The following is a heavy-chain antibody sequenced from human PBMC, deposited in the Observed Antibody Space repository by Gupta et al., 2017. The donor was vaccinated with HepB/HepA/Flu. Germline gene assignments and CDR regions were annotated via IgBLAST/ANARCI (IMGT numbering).Heavy chain of an antibody. CDR2: IYYDGSSR. V-gene: IGHV3-33*01. CDR1: GFIFTYYA. CDR3: ARGTVAGTGSIAGSLDY. D-gene: IGHD1/OR15-1a*01. J-gene: IGHJ4*02. Sequence: QVQLVESGGGVVQPGRSLRLSCAASGFIFTYYAMHWVRQAPGMGLEWVAVIYYDGSSRYYADSVKGRFTISRDNSKNTVSLQSNSLRAEDTAVYYCARGTVAGTGSIAGSLDYWGQGTLVTVSS.